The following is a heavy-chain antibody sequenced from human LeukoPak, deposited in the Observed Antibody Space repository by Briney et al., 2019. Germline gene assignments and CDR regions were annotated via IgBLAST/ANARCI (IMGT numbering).Heavy chain of an antibody. CDR3: ASMTTVTTEGY. V-gene: IGHV3-21*01. D-gene: IGHD4-17*01. Sequence: TGGSLRLSCAASGFTFSSYSMNWVRQAPGQGLEGVSSISSSSSYIYYADSVKGRFTISRDNAKKSLYLQMNSLRADDTAVYYCASMTTVTTEGYWGQGTLVTVSS. CDR1: GFTFSSYS. J-gene: IGHJ4*02. CDR2: ISSSSSYI.